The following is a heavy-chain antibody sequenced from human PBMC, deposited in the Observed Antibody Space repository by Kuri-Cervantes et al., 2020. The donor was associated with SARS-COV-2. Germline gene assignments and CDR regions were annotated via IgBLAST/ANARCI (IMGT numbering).Heavy chain of an antibody. CDR1: GGSISSHY. V-gene: IGHV4-59*11. D-gene: IGHD6-19*01. CDR2: IYYSGST. CDR3: ARETYSSGWFDAFDI. Sequence: SETLSLTCTVSGGSISSHYWSWIRQPPGKGLEWIGYIYYSGSTNYNPSIKSRVTISVDTSKNQFSLKLSSVTAADTAVYYCARETYSSGWFDAFDIWAKGQWSPSPQ. J-gene: IGHJ3*02.